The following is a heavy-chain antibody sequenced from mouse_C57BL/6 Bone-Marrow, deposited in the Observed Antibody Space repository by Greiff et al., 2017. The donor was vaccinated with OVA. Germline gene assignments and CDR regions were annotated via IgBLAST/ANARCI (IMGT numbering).Heavy chain of an antibody. J-gene: IGHJ3*01. V-gene: IGHV5-4*01. Sequence: EVQRVESGGGLVKPGGSLKLSCAASGFTFSSYAMSWVRQTPEKRLEWVATISDGGSYTYYPDNVKGRFTISRDNAKNNLYLQMSHLKSEDTAMYYCARDPVLLRCSWFAYWGQGTLVTVSA. CDR1: GFTFSSYA. CDR3: ARDPVLLRCSWFAY. CDR2: ISDGGSYT. D-gene: IGHD1-1*01.